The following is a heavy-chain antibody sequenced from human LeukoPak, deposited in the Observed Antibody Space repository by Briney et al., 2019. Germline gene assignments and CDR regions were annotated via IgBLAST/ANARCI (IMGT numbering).Heavy chain of an antibody. CDR3: ASLRGVNR. J-gene: IGHJ4*02. D-gene: IGHD3-10*01. CDR1: GFTFSDYY. Sequence: GGSLRLSCAASGFTFSDYYMSWIRQPPGKGLEWVSYISCSGTTIYYADSVRGRFTVSRDNAKNSLYLQMDSLSAEDTAVYYCASLRGVNRWGQGTLVTVSS. V-gene: IGHV3-11*01. CDR2: ISCSGTTI.